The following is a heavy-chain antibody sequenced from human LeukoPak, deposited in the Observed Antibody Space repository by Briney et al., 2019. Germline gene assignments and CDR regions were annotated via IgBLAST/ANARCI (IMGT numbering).Heavy chain of an antibody. Sequence: PMASVKASPKASVYTFTSYDINRVRQATGQGLEWMVWMNPNSGNTRYAQNFQSRVTITRNTSISTAYMELSSLRSADKAVYYCGRGWGSSGWYGKDYWGQGTLVTVSS. J-gene: IGHJ4*02. D-gene: IGHD6-19*01. CDR2: MNPNSGNT. CDR1: VYTFTSYD. V-gene: IGHV1-8*01. CDR3: GRGWGSSGWYGKDY.